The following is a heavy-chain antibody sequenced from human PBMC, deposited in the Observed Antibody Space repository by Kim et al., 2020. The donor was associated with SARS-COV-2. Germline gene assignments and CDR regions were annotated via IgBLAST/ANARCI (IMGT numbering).Heavy chain of an antibody. Sequence: VDSVKGRFTISRDNAKNSLYLQMNSLRAEDTAVYYCARDPNSGSYGPFDYWGQGTLVTVSS. D-gene: IGHD1-26*01. CDR3: ARDPNSGSYGPFDY. J-gene: IGHJ4*02. V-gene: IGHV3-7*01.